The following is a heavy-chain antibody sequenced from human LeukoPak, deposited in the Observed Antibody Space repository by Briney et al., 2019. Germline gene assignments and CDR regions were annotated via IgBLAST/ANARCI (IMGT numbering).Heavy chain of an antibody. CDR3: ASGVVVPAAFMDV. CDR2: IYYSEST. D-gene: IGHD2-2*01. CDR1: GDSIRSYY. V-gene: IGHV4-59*01. Sequence: SETLSLTCTVSGDSIRSYYWSWIRQPPGKGLEWIGYIYYSESTNYNPSLKSRVTISIDTSKNQFSLKLSSVTAADTAMYYCASGVVVPAAFMDVWGKGTTVTVSS. J-gene: IGHJ6*03.